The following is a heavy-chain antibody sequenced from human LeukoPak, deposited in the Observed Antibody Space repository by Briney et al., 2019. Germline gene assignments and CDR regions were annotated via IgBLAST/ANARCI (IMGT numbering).Heavy chain of an antibody. CDR3: ARHLRGEQQLSGFDY. Sequence: SETLSLTCTVSGGSISSYFWSWIRQPPGKGLEWIGYIYYSGSSSNYNPSLKSRVTISVDTSKNQFSLKLSSVTAAETAVYYCARHLRGEQQLSGFDYWGQGTPVTVSS. CDR2: IYYSGSSS. D-gene: IGHD6-13*01. CDR1: GGSISSYF. V-gene: IGHV4-59*08. J-gene: IGHJ4*02.